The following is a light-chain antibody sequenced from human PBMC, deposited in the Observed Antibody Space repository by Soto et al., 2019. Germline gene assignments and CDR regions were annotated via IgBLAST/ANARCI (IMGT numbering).Light chain of an antibody. J-gene: IGLJ2*01. CDR1: SSDVGGYNH. Sequence: QSALTQPASVSGSPGQSITISCTGTSSDVGGYNHVSWYQQHPGKAPKLMIYDVNNRPSGVSNRFSGSKSANTVSLTISGLQAEDEADYYCSSYTSSDTLIFGGGTKLTVL. CDR2: DVN. V-gene: IGLV2-14*01. CDR3: SSYTSSDTLI.